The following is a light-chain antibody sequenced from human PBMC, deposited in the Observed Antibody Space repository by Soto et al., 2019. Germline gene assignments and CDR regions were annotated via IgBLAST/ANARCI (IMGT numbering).Light chain of an antibody. Sequence: EIVLTQSPATLSLSPGERATLSCRASQSVSSYLAWYQQKPGQAPRLLIYGASNRATCIPARFSGSGSGTDFSLTISSLESEDFAVYYCQHRGKWPRTFGQGTKLEIK. CDR3: QHRGKWPRT. CDR2: GAS. J-gene: IGKJ2*01. CDR1: QSVSSY. V-gene: IGKV3-11*01.